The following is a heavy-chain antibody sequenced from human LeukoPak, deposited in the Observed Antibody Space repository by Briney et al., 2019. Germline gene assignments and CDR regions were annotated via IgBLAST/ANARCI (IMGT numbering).Heavy chain of an antibody. CDR3: ARRGATVLAFDV. D-gene: IGHD4-11*01. CDR1: AGSFSGYY. CDR2: INHSGTT. Sequence: SETLSLTCAVYAGSFSGYYWSWIRQSPGKGLEWIGEINHSGTTNHNPSLKSRVTMAVDTSKNQFSLKLSSVTAADTAMYYCARRGATVLAFDVWGQGTVVTVSS. J-gene: IGHJ3*01. V-gene: IGHV4-34*01.